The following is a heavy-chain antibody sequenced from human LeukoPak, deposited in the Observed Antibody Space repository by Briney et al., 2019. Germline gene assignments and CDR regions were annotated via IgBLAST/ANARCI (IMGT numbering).Heavy chain of an antibody. CDR2: INPNSGGT. CDR3: ARNQPRTYYYGSGSYSRYYYYMDV. V-gene: IGHV1-2*02. J-gene: IGHJ6*03. Sequence: ASVKVSCKASGYTFTGYYMHWVRQAPGQGLEWMGWINPNSGGTNYAQKFQGRVTMTRDTSISTAYMELSRLRSDDTAVYYCARNQPRTYYYGSGSYSRYYYYMDVWGKGTTVIISS. D-gene: IGHD3-10*01. CDR1: GYTFTGYY.